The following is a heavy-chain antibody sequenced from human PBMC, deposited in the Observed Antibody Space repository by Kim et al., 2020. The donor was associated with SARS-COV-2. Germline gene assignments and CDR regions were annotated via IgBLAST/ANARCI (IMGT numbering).Heavy chain of an antibody. J-gene: IGHJ3*02. CDR2: IYYSGST. V-gene: IGHV4-30-4*01. Sequence: SETLSLTCTVSGGSISSGDYYWSWIRQPPGKGLEWIGYIYYSGSTYYNPSLKSRVTISVDTSKNQFSLKLSSVTAADTAVYYCARATSRACRAFDIWGQGTMVTVSS. CDR3: ARATSRACRAFDI. CDR1: GGSISSGDYY.